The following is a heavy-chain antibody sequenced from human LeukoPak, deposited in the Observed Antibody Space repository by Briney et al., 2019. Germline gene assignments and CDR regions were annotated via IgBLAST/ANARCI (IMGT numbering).Heavy chain of an antibody. Sequence: ASVKVSCKASGYTFNGYYIHWVRQAPGQGLEWMGWISPNSGGTNYAQKFQGRVTMTRDTSISTAYMELSRLRSDDTAVYYCARPYYDFWSGTNWFDPWGQGTLVTVSS. CDR1: GYTFNGYY. V-gene: IGHV1-2*02. D-gene: IGHD3-3*01. J-gene: IGHJ5*02. CDR3: ARPYYDFWSGTNWFDP. CDR2: ISPNSGGT.